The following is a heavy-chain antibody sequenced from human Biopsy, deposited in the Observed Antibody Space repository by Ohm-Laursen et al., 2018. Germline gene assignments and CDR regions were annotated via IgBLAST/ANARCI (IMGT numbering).Heavy chain of an antibody. CDR2: IIPVSDTA. Sequence: ASVKVSCKASGYTFSGYYMHWVRQAPGQGLEWLGGIIPVSDTANYAQKFQGRVTITADKPTSTAYMELSSLRSEDTALYYCASSSYCGRTTCYQNYGMDVWGQGTTVTVSS. V-gene: IGHV1-69*06. CDR3: ASSSYCGRTTCYQNYGMDV. CDR1: GYTFSGYY. J-gene: IGHJ6*01. D-gene: IGHD2-2*01.